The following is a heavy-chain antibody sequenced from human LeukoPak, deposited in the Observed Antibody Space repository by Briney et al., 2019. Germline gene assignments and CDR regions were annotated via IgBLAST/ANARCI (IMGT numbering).Heavy chain of an antibody. CDR1: GYTFTGYY. CDR3: AGSWDTAMVISFDY. D-gene: IGHD5-18*01. CDR2: INPNSGGT. J-gene: IGHJ4*02. Sequence: ASVKVSCKASGYTFTGYYMQWVRQAPGQGLEWMGRINPNSGGTNYAQKFQGRVTMTRDTSISTAYMELSRLRSDDTAVYYCAGSWDTAMVISFDYWGQGTLVTVSS. V-gene: IGHV1-2*06.